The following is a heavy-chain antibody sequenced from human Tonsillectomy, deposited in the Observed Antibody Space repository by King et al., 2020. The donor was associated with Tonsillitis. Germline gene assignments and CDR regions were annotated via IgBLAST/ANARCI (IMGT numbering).Heavy chain of an antibody. CDR1: GFTFSSYA. CDR2: IWYDGSNK. J-gene: IGHJ4*02. Sequence: QVQLVESGGGVAQPGRSLRLSCAASGFTFSSYAMHWVRQAPGKGLEWVAVIWYDGSNKYYADSVKGRFTISRDNSKNTSFLQMNSLRAEDTAVYYCARGRQWSGWNYYFDHWGQGTLVTVSS. V-gene: IGHV3-33*08. D-gene: IGHD1-7*01. CDR3: ARGRQWSGWNYYFDH.